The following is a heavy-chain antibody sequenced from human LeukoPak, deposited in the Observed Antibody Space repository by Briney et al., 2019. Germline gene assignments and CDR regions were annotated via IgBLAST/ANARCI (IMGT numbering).Heavy chain of an antibody. J-gene: IGHJ4*02. D-gene: IGHD5-24*01. V-gene: IGHV3-23*01. Sequence: GGSLRLSCAASGFTFSSYVMNWVRQAPGKWLEWVSTISGGGSSTYYADSVKGRFTISRDSSKNTLYLQMNSLRAEDTAVYYCAKDRAGNRWPVFDSWGQGTLVIVSS. CDR2: ISGGGSST. CDR3: AKDRAGNRWPVFDS. CDR1: GFTFSSYV.